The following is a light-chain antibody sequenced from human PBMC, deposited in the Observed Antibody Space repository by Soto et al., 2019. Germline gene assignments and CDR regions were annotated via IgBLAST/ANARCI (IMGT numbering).Light chain of an antibody. Sequence: EIVLTQSPATLSLSPGERATLSCRASQSVSSYLAWYQQKPGQATRLLIYDASNMATGIPDRFSGSGSGTDFTLPISSLEPEDFAVYYCQQRSNWPPITFGQGTQLEIK. CDR3: QQRSNWPPIT. J-gene: IGKJ5*01. CDR1: QSVSSY. CDR2: DAS. V-gene: IGKV3-11*01.